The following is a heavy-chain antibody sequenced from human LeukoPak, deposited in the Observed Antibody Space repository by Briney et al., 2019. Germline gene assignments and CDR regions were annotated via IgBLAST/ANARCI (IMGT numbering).Heavy chain of an antibody. CDR3: ASSSMGATSLTFDY. D-gene: IGHD1-26*01. J-gene: IGHJ4*02. CDR2: IYTSGST. CDR1: GGSISSGSYY. Sequence: SETLSLTCTVSGGSISSGSYYWSWIRQPAGKGLEWIGRIYTSGSTNYNPSLKSRVTISVDTSKNQFSLKLSSVTAADTAVYYCASSSMGATSLTFDYWGQGTLVTVSS. V-gene: IGHV4-61*02.